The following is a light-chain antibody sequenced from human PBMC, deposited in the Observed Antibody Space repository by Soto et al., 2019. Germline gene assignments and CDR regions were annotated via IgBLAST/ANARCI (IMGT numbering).Light chain of an antibody. CDR3: QSYDSSLSGSEV. V-gene: IGLV1-40*01. CDR1: SSNIGAGHD. CDR2: GNG. J-gene: IGLJ1*01. Sequence: QSALTQPRSVSGAPGQRVTISCTGSSSNIGAGHDVHWYQQLPGTAPKLLIYGNGNRPSGVPDRFSGSKSGTSASLAITGLQAEDEADYYCQSYDSSLSGSEVFGTGTKVTVL.